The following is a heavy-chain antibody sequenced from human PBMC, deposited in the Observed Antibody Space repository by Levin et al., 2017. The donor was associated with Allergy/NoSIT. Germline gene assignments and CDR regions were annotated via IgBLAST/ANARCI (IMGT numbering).Heavy chain of an antibody. CDR2: IYYSGST. Sequence: SETLSLTCTVSGGSISSYYWSWIRQPPGKGLEWIGYIYYSGSTNYNPSLKSRVTISVDTPKNQFSLKLSSVTAADTAVYYCAREGGSSWYGYNWFDPWGQGTLVTVSS. V-gene: IGHV4-59*01. J-gene: IGHJ5*02. D-gene: IGHD6-13*01. CDR1: GGSISSYY. CDR3: AREGGSSWYGYNWFDP.